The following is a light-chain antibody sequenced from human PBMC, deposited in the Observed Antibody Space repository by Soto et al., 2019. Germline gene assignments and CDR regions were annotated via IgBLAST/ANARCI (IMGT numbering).Light chain of an antibody. CDR1: QTISHW. J-gene: IGKJ2*01. CDR3: QQYFSYPMYT. CDR2: DAS. Sequence: DIQMTQSPSTLSASVGDRVTITCRASQTISHWLAWYQQKPGKAPKLLIYDASSLESGVPSRFSGSGSGTELTLTISSLQPDDFATYYCQQYFSYPMYTFGQGTKLEIK. V-gene: IGKV1-5*01.